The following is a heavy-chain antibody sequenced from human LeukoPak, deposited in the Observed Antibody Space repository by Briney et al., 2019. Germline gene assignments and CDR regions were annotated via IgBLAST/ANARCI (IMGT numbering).Heavy chain of an antibody. CDR1: GDSITSYH. CDR2: VYYSGST. D-gene: IGHD3-22*01. V-gene: IGHV4-59*08. J-gene: IGHJ3*02. CDR3: ARQYDSSGSERRAFDI. Sequence: SETLSLTCAVSGDSITSYHWSWIRQPPGERLEWIGYVYYSGSTNYNPSLQSRVTISVDTSKNQFSLKLSSVTAADTAIYYCARQYDSSGSERRAFDIWGQGTMVTVSS.